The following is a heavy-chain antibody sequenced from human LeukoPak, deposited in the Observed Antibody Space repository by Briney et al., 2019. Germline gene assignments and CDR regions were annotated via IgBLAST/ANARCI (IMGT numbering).Heavy chain of an antibody. J-gene: IGHJ3*02. CDR3: ARVGGWPLDASDI. D-gene: IGHD6-19*01. Sequence: GGSLRLSCAASGFTFSSYWMSWVRQAPGKGLEWVANIKQDGSEKYYVDSVKGRFTISRDNAKNSLYLQMNSLRAEDTAVHYCARVGGWPLDASDIWGQGTMVTVSS. CDR2: IKQDGSEK. CDR1: GFTFSSYW. V-gene: IGHV3-7*01.